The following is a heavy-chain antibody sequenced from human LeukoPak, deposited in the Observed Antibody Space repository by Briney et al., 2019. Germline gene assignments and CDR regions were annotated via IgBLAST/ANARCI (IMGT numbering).Heavy chain of an antibody. Sequence: PGGSLRLSCAASGFTFRSYAMSWVRQAPGRGLEWVSALSGSGDSTYYADSVKGRFTISRDNSRNTLNLQMSSLRAEDTAVYFCAKGDDYGDYDEFDYWGQGTLVTVSS. CDR2: LSGSGDST. D-gene: IGHD4-17*01. CDR3: AKGDDYGDYDEFDY. CDR1: GFTFRSYA. J-gene: IGHJ4*02. V-gene: IGHV3-23*01.